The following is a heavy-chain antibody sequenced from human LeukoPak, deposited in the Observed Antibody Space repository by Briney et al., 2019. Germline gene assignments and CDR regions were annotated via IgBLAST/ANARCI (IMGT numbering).Heavy chain of an antibody. Sequence: TSETLSLTCAVSGGSISSSNWWSWVRQPPGKGLEWIGEIYHSGSTNYNPSLKSRVTISVDKSKNQFSLKLSSVTAADTAVYYCARAHYDILTGIDYWGQGTLVTVSS. D-gene: IGHD3-9*01. V-gene: IGHV4-4*02. J-gene: IGHJ4*02. CDR2: IYHSGST. CDR3: ARAHYDILTGIDY. CDR1: GGSISSSNW.